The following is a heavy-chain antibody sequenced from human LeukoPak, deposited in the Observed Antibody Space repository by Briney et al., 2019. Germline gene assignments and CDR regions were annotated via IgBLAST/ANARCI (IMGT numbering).Heavy chain of an antibody. CDR2: NYYSGCT. CDR1: GGSISRNNYY. J-gene: IGHJ4*02. Sequence: SETLSLTCTVSGGSISRNNYYWGWLRQPPGKGLEWIRSNYYSGCTYYNPSLKSRLTISVDTSRTQFSLNLGSVTAADTAVYYCARHSPVPTVVTPGLIDYWGQGTLVTVSS. V-gene: IGHV4-39*01. D-gene: IGHD4-23*01. CDR3: ARHSPVPTVVTPGLIDY.